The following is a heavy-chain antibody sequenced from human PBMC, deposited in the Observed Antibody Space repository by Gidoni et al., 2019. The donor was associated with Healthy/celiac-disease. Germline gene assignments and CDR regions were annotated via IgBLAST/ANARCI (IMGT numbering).Heavy chain of an antibody. CDR3: ARAYYYGSGSYYLDY. D-gene: IGHD3-10*01. J-gene: IGHJ4*02. V-gene: IGHV3-23*01. Sequence: EVQLLESGGGLVQTGGSLRLSCAASGFTFSSYAMSWVRQAPGKGLEWVSAISGRGGSTYYADSVKGRFTISRDNSKNTLYLQMNSLRAEDTAVYYCARAYYYGSGSYYLDYWGQGTLVTVSS. CDR2: ISGRGGST. CDR1: GFTFSSYA.